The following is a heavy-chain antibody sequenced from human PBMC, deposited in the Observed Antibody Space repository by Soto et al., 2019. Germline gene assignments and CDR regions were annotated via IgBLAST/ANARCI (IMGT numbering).Heavy chain of an antibody. V-gene: IGHV2-5*02. CDR1: GFSLSTSGVG. D-gene: IGHD3-16*02. CDR3: AHMITLGGFIGPGWFDP. J-gene: IGHJ5*02. CDR2: IYWDDDK. Sequence: QITLKESGPTLVKPTQTLTLTCTFSGFSLSTSGVGVGWIRQPPGKALEWLALIYWDDDKRYSPSLKRRLTITKDTAKNHVVLTMTNMNPVDTATAYCAHMITLGGFIGPGWFDPWRQGTLVTVSS.